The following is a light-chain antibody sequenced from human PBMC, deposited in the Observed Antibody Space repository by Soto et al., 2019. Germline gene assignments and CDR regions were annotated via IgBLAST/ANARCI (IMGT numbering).Light chain of an antibody. CDR2: EVT. CDR1: SSDVGAYNY. CDR3: SSYTNINTRACV. Sequence: QSALTQPASVSGSPGQSITISCTGTSSDVGAYNYVSWYQQHPGKAPKLMIYEVTDRPSGVSNRFSGSKSGNTASLTISGLQAEDETEYYCSSYTNINTRACVFGTGTKVTVL. J-gene: IGLJ1*01. V-gene: IGLV2-14*01.